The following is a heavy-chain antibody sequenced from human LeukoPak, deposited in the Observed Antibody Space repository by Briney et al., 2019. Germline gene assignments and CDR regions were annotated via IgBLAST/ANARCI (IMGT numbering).Heavy chain of an antibody. CDR1: GHYMTDGDYY. CDR3: ARHCTGGSCYSFDY. Sequence: SETLSLTCTVSGHYMTDGDYYWTWIRQPPGKALEWIGYMQYTGGTYKSPSLKSRVTISVDTSRNQFSLKLSSVTAADTAIYYCARHCTGGSCYSFDYWGQGMLVAVFS. V-gene: IGHV4-30-4*08. D-gene: IGHD2-8*02. J-gene: IGHJ4*02. CDR2: MQYTGGT.